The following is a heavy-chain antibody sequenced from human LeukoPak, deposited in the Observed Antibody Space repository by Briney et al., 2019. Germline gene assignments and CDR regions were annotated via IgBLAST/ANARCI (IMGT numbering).Heavy chain of an antibody. D-gene: IGHD3-22*01. CDR3: ARDLYYYDSSGYYYGLDV. V-gene: IGHV3-33*01. CDR1: GFTFSNYG. CDR2: IWYDGSNK. Sequence: GGSLRLSCAASGFTFSNYGIHWVRQAPGKGLEWVAVIWYDGSNKYYTNSVKGRFTISRDNSKNTLYMQMNRLSVEDTAVYYCARDLYYYDSSGYYYGLDVWGQGTTVTVSS. J-gene: IGHJ6*02.